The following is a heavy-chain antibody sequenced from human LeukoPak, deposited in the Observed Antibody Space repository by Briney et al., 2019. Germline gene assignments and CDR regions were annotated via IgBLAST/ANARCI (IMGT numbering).Heavy chain of an antibody. Sequence: SETLSLTCTVSGGSISSYYWSWIRQPPGKGLEWIGYIYYSGSTNYNPSLKSRVTISVDTSKNQFSLKLSSVTAADTAVYYCARRDPYYYDSSGYYLWGQGTLVTVSS. CDR3: ARRDPYYYDSSGYYL. J-gene: IGHJ5*02. CDR2: IYYSGST. V-gene: IGHV4-59*12. D-gene: IGHD3-22*01. CDR1: GGSISSYY.